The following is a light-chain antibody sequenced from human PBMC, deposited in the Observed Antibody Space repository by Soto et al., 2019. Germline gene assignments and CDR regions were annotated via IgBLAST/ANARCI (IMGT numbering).Light chain of an antibody. CDR2: GAS. CDR1: QSVRSN. Sequence: EIVMTQSPATLSVSPGERATLSCRASQSVRSNLAWYQQQPGQAPRLLIYGASTRATDIPARFSGSGSGTEFTLTISSLQSEDFAIYYCHQYNDLPPETFGQGTKLEIK. CDR3: HQYNDLPPET. J-gene: IGKJ2*01. V-gene: IGKV3-15*01.